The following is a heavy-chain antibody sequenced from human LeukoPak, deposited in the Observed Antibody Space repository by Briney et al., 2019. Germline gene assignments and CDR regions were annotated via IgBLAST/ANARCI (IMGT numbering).Heavy chain of an antibody. CDR1: GFTFSDYY. V-gene: IGHV3-11*06. CDR3: ARHGLYDSTDYWTFQH. D-gene: IGHD3-22*01. J-gene: IGHJ1*01. Sequence: PGGSLRLSCAASGFTFSDYYMSWIRQAPGKGLERISYISSSSNYKNYADSVQGRFTISRDNAKSSLYLQMNGLRAVDTAVYYCARHGLYDSTDYWTFQHWGQGTLVTVSS. CDR2: ISSSSNYK.